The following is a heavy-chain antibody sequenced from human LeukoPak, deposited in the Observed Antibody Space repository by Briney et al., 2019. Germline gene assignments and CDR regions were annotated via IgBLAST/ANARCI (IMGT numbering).Heavy chain of an antibody. D-gene: IGHD3-10*01. Sequence: PSETLSLTCTVSGGSISSGGYYWSWIRQPPGKGLEWIGYIYHSGSTYYNPSLKSRVTISVDRSKNQFSLKLSSVTAADTAVYYCARDSITMVRGEGFDYWGQGTLVTVSS. CDR1: GGSISSGGYY. J-gene: IGHJ4*02. CDR3: ARDSITMVRGEGFDY. CDR2: IYHSGST. V-gene: IGHV4-30-2*01.